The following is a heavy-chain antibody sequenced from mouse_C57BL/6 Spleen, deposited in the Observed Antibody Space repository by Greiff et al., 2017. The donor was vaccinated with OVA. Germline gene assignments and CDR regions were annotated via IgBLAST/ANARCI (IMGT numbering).Heavy chain of an antibody. CDR2: IYPGSGNT. CDR1: GYTFTDYY. J-gene: IGHJ2*01. V-gene: IGHV1-76*01. D-gene: IGHD3-2*02. Sequence: QVQLKQSGAELVRPGASVKLSCKASGYTFTDYYINWVKQRPGQGLEWIARIYPGSGNTYYNEKFKGKATLTAEKSSSTAYRQLSSLTSEDSAVYFCARGQLRLYYFDYWGQGTTLTVSS. CDR3: ARGQLRLYYFDY.